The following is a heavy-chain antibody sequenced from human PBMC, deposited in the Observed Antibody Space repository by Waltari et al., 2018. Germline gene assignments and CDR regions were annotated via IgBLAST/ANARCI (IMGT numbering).Heavy chain of an antibody. V-gene: IGHV3-23*01. J-gene: IGHJ4*02. CDR3: AIPYSSSWYEEFDY. D-gene: IGHD6-13*01. CDR1: GFTCTSYA. Sequence: EVQLLESGGGLVQPGGSLRLSCAASGFTCTSYAISWVRHAPGKGLEWVSPISGSGGSTYYADSVKGRFTISRDNSKNTLYLQMNSLRAEDTAVYYCAIPYSSSWYEEFDYWGQGTLVTVSS. CDR2: ISGSGGST.